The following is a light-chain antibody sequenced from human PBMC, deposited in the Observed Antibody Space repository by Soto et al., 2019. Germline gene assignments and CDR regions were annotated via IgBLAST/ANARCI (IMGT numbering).Light chain of an antibody. CDR3: STYTDKTYI. V-gene: IGLV2-14*01. Sequence: QSVLTQPASVSGSPGQSITISCTGTTSDIGAYNYVSWYQQHAGNAPKLIIYEVSHRPSGVSPRFSGSKSGNTASLTISGLQAEDEAEYFCSTYTDKTYIFGSGTKVTVL. CDR1: TSDIGAYNY. J-gene: IGLJ1*01. CDR2: EVS.